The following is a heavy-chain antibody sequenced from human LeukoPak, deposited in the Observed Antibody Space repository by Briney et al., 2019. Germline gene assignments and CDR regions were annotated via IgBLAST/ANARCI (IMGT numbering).Heavy chain of an antibody. CDR1: GFTFSSYS. V-gene: IGHV3-48*04. Sequence: GGSLRLSCAVSGFTFSSYSMNWVRQAPGKGLEWVSYISSSSSIIYYADSVKGRFTISRDNAKNSLYLQMNSLRAEDTAVYYCARDQLVWFGELLRWSWFDPWGQGTLVTVSS. CDR3: ARDQLVWFGELLRWSWFDP. J-gene: IGHJ5*02. CDR2: ISSSSSII. D-gene: IGHD3-10*01.